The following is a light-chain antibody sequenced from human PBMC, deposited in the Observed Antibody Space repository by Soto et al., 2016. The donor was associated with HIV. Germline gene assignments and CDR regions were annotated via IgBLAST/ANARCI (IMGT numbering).Light chain of an antibody. Sequence: SSELTQDPTVSVALGQTVRITCRGDYVRRTFTSWFQQKPGQAPVLVIFAKDNRPSGIPERFSASTSGNTASLTISGAQAEDEADYYCCSRDKSGNHLFGTGTKVTVL. CDR3: CSRDKSGNHL. V-gene: IGLV3-19*01. J-gene: IGLJ1*01. CDR1: YVRRTF. CDR2: AKD.